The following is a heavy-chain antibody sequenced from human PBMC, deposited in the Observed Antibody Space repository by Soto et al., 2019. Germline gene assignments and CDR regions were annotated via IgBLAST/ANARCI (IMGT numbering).Heavy chain of an antibody. D-gene: IGHD6-13*01. CDR1: GFTFSDYY. J-gene: IGHJ4*02. CDR3: ARAKNRYSSSWYLAAVGY. CDR2: ISSSGSTI. Sequence: VQLVESGGGLVKPGGSLRLSCAASGFTFSDYYMSWIRQAPGKGLEWVSYISSSGSTIYYADSVKGRFTISRDNAKNSLYLQMISLRAEDTAVYYCARAKNRYSSSWYLAAVGYWGQGTLVTVSS. V-gene: IGHV3-11*01.